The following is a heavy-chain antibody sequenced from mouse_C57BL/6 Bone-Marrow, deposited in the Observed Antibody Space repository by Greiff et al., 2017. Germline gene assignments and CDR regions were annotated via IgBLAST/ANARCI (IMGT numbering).Heavy chain of an antibody. Sequence: QVQLQQSGAELVRPGASVKLSCKASGYTFTDYYINWVKQRPGQGLEWIARIYPGSGNTYYNAKFNGKATLPAANSSSTAYLQPRRLTSAYSAVYSSERCAIYYYGSSYWDGAMDYWGQGTSVTVSS. CDR3: ERCAIYYYGSSYWDGAMDY. CDR2: IYPGSGNT. CDR1: GYTFTDYY. V-gene: IGHV1-76*01. D-gene: IGHD1-1*01. J-gene: IGHJ4*01.